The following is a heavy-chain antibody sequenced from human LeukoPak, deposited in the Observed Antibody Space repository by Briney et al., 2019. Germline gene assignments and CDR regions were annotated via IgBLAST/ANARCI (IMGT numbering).Heavy chain of an antibody. J-gene: IGHJ6*02. V-gene: IGHV3-66*01. CDR1: GFTVSSNY. CDR2: IYSGGST. D-gene: IGHD3-10*01. Sequence: GGSLRLSCAASGFTVSSNYMSWVRQAPGKGLEWVSVIYSGGSTYYPGSVRGRFTISRENGRNSFFLQMNSLRAGDTAVYYCARGGYFGSGPMDVWGQGTTVTVSS. CDR3: ARGGYFGSGPMDV.